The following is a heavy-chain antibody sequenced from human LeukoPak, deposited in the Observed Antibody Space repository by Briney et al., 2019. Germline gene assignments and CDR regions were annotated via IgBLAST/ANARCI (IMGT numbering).Heavy chain of an antibody. J-gene: IGHJ4*02. V-gene: IGHV3-9*01. CDR3: AKDGTNVDIVATDSYYFDY. CDR2: ISCNSGSI. Sequence: GGSLRLSCAASGFTFDDYAMHWVRQAPGKGLEWVSGISCNSGSIGYADSVKGRFTISRDNAKNSLYLQMNSLRAEDTALYYCAKDGTNVDIVATDSYYFDYWGQGTLVTVSS. D-gene: IGHD5-12*01. CDR1: GFTFDDYA.